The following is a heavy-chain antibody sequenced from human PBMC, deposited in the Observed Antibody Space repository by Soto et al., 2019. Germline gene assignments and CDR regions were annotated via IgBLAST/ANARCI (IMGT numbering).Heavy chain of an antibody. CDR3: ARRKERSGPYYLDL. Sequence: APLEVSCLASIFTLITYAFILVRQATGQGLEWMGWMNPNNGNAGFAQKFRGRINMTRNTSISTAYLELSSLRSDDSAVYFCARRKERSGPYYLDLWGQGTQVKGSS. J-gene: IGHJ4*02. CDR2: MNPNNGNA. CDR1: IFTLITYA. D-gene: IGHD6-25*01. V-gene: IGHV1-8*02.